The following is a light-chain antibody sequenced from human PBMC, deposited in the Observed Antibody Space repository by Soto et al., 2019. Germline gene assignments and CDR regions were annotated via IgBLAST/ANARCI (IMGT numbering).Light chain of an antibody. CDR2: GAS. Sequence: EIVMTQSPATLSVSPGERATLSCRASQSVSSNLGWYQQKPGQAPRLLIHGASTRATGIPARFSGSGSGTEFTLTISSLQSEDFAVYYCQQYNNWPLYTFGQGTKLEIK. J-gene: IGKJ2*01. CDR3: QQYNNWPLYT. CDR1: QSVSSN. V-gene: IGKV3-15*01.